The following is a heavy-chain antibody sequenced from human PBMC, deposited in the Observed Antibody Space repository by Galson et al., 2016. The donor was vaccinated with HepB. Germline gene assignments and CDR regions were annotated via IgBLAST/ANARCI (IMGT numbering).Heavy chain of an antibody. CDR1: GASVSTPGDY. CDR2: LDYSGST. J-gene: IGHJ6*02. CDR3: ARVGAVVKIYSIPSHFYYALDV. D-gene: IGHD1-26*01. V-gene: IGHV4-39*02. Sequence: SETLSLTCTVSGASVSTPGDYWAWIRQPPREGLEWIGTLDYSGSTHSNPSLGSRVTISTDTSKNHFSLRLTSVTAADTAIYYCARVGAVVKIYSIPSHFYYALDVWGHGTTVTVS.